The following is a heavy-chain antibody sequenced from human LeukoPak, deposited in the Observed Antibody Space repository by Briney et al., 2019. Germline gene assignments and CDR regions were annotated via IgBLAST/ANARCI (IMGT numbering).Heavy chain of an antibody. CDR1: GLTFRSYG. CDR3: AKEEVISGNHGVYFDY. Sequence: SGGSLRLSCAASGLTFRSYGMHWVRQAPGKGLEWVAFIRYGGNSNYYADSVKGRFTISRDNSRSTLYLQMNSLRAEDTAVYYCAKEEVISGNHGVYFDYWGQGTLVTVSS. D-gene: IGHD3-22*01. CDR2: IRYGGNSN. J-gene: IGHJ4*02. V-gene: IGHV3-30*02.